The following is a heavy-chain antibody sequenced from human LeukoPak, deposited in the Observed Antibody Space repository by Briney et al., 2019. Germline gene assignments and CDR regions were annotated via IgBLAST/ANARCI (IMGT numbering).Heavy chain of an antibody. Sequence: ASVTVSCKASGGTFSSYAISWVRQAPGQGLEWMGRIIPILGIANYAQKFQGRVTITADKSTSTAYMELSSLRSEDTAVYYCARTRGYIAVAAFDIWGQGTMVTVSS. CDR1: GGTFSSYA. V-gene: IGHV1-69*04. J-gene: IGHJ3*02. CDR2: IIPILGIA. CDR3: ARTRGYIAVAAFDI. D-gene: IGHD6-19*01.